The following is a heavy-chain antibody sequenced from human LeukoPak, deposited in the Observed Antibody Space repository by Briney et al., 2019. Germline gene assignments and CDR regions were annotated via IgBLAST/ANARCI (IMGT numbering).Heavy chain of an antibody. J-gene: IGHJ3*02. D-gene: IGHD3-22*01. V-gene: IGHV4-59*12. Sequence: PSETLSLTCTVSGGSISSYYWSWIRQPPGKGLEWIGYIYYSGSTNYNPSLKSRVTISVDTSKNQFSLKLSSVTAADTAVYYCARDLGTYYYDSSGSRGAFDIWGQGTMVTVSS. CDR1: GGSISSYY. CDR3: ARDLGTYYYDSSGSRGAFDI. CDR2: IYYSGST.